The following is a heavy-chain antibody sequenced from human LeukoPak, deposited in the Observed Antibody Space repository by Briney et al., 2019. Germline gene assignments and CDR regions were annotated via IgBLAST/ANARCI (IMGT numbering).Heavy chain of an antibody. CDR3: AKHSHWGSRPLDS. CDR1: GFTFSSYG. J-gene: IGHJ4*02. CDR2: ISSSSSYI. Sequence: NPGGSLRLSCAASGFTFSSYGMNWVRQAPGKGLEWVSSISSSSSYIYYADSVKGRFTISRDNSMSTLSLQMNSLRGEDTAIYYCAKHSHWGSRPLDSWGQGTLVTVSS. D-gene: IGHD3-16*01. V-gene: IGHV3-21*04.